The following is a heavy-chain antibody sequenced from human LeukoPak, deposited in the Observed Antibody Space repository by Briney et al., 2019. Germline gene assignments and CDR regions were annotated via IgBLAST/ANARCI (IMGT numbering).Heavy chain of an antibody. CDR3: AASVWFGELIDSP. Sequence: SETLSLTCAVYGGSFSGYYWSWIRQPPGKGLEWIGEINHSGSTNYNPSLKSRVTISVGTSKNQFSLKLSSVTAADTAVYYCAASVWFGELIDSPWGQGTLVTVSS. J-gene: IGHJ5*02. D-gene: IGHD3-10*01. V-gene: IGHV4-34*01. CDR1: GGSFSGYY. CDR2: INHSGST.